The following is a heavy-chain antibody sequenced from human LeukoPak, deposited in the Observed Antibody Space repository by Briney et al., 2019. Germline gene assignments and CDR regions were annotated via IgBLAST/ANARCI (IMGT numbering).Heavy chain of an antibody. D-gene: IGHD3-22*01. V-gene: IGHV4-31*03. J-gene: IGHJ4*02. CDR1: GDSISRSTYY. CDR3: ATSKVPYYYDSSGYSPRFDY. CDR2: IYYSGST. Sequence: SETLSLTCTVSGDSISRSTYYWSWIRQHPGKGLEWIGYIYYSGSTYYNPSLKSRVTISVDTSKNQFSLKLSSVTAADTAVYYCATSKVPYYYDSSGYSPRFDYWGQGTLVTVSS.